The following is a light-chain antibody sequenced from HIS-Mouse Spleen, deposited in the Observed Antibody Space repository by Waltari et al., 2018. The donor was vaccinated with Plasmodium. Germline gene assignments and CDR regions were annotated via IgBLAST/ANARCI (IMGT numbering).Light chain of an antibody. Sequence: DIQMTQPHSSLSASVGDRVTTTCRASQSISSNLNWYQQKPGKAPKLLIYAASSLQSGVPSRFSGSGSGTDFTLTISSLQPEDFATYYCQQSYSTPPTFGGGTKVEIK. V-gene: IGKV1-39*01. CDR3: QQSYSTPPT. CDR1: QSISSN. CDR2: AAS. J-gene: IGKJ4*01.